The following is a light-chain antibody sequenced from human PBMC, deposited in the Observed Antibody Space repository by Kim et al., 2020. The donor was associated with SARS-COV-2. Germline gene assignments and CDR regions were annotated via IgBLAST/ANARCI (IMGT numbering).Light chain of an antibody. CDR1: QSVSSS. V-gene: IGKV3D-15*01. Sequence: DTVMTQSPATLSVSPGERATLSCRASQSVSSSLAWYQQKPGQAPRLLIYSTSNRATDIPARFSGSGSGTEFTLTISRLQSEDSALYYCQQYSSWPLTFGGGTKVEIK. J-gene: IGKJ4*01. CDR3: QQYSSWPLT. CDR2: STS.